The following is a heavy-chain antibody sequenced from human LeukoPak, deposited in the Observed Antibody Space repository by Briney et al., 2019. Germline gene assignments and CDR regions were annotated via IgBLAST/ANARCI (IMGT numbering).Heavy chain of an antibody. CDR3: TTGPATMLRGN. V-gene: IGHV3-15*01. CDR2: IKSKTDGGTT. J-gene: IGHJ4*02. Sequence: GGSLRLSCAASGFTFTNAWTSWVRQAPGKGLEWVGRIKSKTDGGTTDYAAPVKGRFTISRDDSKNTLYLQMNSLKTEDTAIYYCTTGPATMLRGNWGQGTLVTVSS. CDR1: GFTFTNAW. D-gene: IGHD3-10*01.